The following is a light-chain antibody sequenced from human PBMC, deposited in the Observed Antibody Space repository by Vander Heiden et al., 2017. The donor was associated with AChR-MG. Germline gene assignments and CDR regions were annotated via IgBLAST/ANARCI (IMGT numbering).Light chain of an antibody. CDR2: RNN. V-gene: IGLV1-47*01. CDR1: SSNSGSNY. J-gene: IGLJ2*01. Sequence: QSVLTQPPSASVPPGQRVTISCSVSSSNSGSNYAYWYQQLPGTAPKPLIYRNNQRASGVSDRFPGSKSGTAAPLAISGLRSEDEADYYCAARDDSLSGPGVVFGGGTKLT. CDR3: AARDDSLSGPGVV.